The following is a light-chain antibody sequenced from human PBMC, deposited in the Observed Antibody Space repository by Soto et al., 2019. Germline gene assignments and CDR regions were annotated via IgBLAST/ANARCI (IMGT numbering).Light chain of an antibody. CDR3: CSYAGSYTFV. CDR2: DVS. V-gene: IGLV2-11*01. CDR1: ASDVGGYSY. Sequence: QSVLTQPHSVSGSPGQSVTISCTGTASDVGGYSYVSWYQQHPGKVPKLIIYDVSKWPSGVPDRFSGSKSGNTASLTISGLQAEDEGDYYCCSYAGSYTFVFGTGTKVTVL. J-gene: IGLJ1*01.